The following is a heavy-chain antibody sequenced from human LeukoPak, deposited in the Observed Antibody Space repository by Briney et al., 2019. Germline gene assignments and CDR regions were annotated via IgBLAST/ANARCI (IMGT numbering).Heavy chain of an antibody. J-gene: IGHJ5*02. V-gene: IGHV3-23*01. CDR3: AKDLGIAAAGTSP. D-gene: IGHD6-13*01. CDR1: GLTFSSYA. CDR2: ISGSGGST. Sequence: HPGGSLRLSCAASGLTFSSYAMSWVRQAPGKGLEWVSAISGSGGSTYYADSVKGRFTISRDNSKNTLYLQMNSLRAEDAAVYYCAKDLGIAAAGTSPWGQGTLVTVSS.